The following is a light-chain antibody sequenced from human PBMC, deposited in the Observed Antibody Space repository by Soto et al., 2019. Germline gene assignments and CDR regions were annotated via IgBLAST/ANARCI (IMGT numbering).Light chain of an antibody. CDR3: QQYNRWPLT. J-gene: IGKJ4*01. V-gene: IGKV3-15*01. Sequence: IVVTQTPATLSVSPGETVALSCMVSQSVSSSLAWYQQKPGQTPRLLIYDASTRATGIPGSFSGSGSGTEFTLTISSLQSEDFAVYYCQQYNRWPLTFGGGTKVDIK. CDR1: QSVSSS. CDR2: DAS.